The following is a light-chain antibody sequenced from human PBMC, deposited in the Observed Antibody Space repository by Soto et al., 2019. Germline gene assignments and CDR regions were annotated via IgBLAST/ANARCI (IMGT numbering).Light chain of an antibody. CDR2: DVS. J-gene: IGKJ4*01. CDR3: QQNADRPLT. V-gene: IGKV3-11*01. CDR1: QSVSGGY. Sequence: EIVLTQSPATLSLSPGERATLFCRASQSVSGGYLAWYQQKPGQAPRLLIYDVSHRATGIPPRFSGSGSGTDFTLTISSIEPEDFAVYYCQQNADRPLTFGGGTKVEIK.